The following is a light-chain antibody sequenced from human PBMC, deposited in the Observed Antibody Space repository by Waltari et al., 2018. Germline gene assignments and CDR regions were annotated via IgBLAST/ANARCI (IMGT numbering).Light chain of an antibody. Sequence: QSGLTQPPSASAASGQHVTISCSGSSSNIGIIYEYWYQQLPGTGPKLLIYDDKMRPSGIPDRFSASKPGTSATLGIARLQTEDEAHHYDESWHHSLTGGVVVGRGTTVTVL. CDR1: SSNIGIIY. CDR2: DDK. V-gene: IGLV1-51*01. CDR3: ESWHHSLTGGVV. J-gene: IGLJ2*01.